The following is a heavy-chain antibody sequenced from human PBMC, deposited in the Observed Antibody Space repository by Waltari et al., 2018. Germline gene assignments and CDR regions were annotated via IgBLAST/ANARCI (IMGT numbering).Heavy chain of an antibody. Sequence: QVQLQESGPGLVKPSQTLSLTCTVSGGSISSGGYYWSWIRQHPGKGLEWIGYIYYSGSTYYNPSLKSRVTISVDTSKNQFSLKLSSVTAADTAVYYCARDRPYYYDSSGYYYRSAFDIWGQGTMVTVSS. CDR2: IYYSGST. D-gene: IGHD3-22*01. J-gene: IGHJ3*02. V-gene: IGHV4-31*03. CDR1: GGSISSGGYY. CDR3: ARDRPYYYDSSGYYYRSAFDI.